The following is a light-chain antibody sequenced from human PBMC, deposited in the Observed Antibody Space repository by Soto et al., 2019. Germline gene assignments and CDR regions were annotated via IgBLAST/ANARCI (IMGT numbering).Light chain of an antibody. CDR2: RNN. V-gene: IGLV1-47*01. J-gene: IGLJ2*01. CDR1: SSNIGSNY. Sequence: QSVLTQPPSASGTPGQRVTISCSGSSSNIGSNYVYWYQQLPGTAPKLLIYRNNQRPSGVPDRFSGSKSGTSASLAISGLRSEDEADYYCAAWDDSLSGSVFGGGTKLTLL. CDR3: AAWDDSLSGSV.